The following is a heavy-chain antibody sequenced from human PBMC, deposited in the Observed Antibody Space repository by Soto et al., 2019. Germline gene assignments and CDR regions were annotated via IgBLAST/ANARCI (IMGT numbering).Heavy chain of an antibody. J-gene: IGHJ4*02. Sequence: GSLKISCKGSGYSFTNYWIGWVRQMPGKGLEWMGIINPADSDTRYSPSFQGQVTVSVDKSISTAYLQRGSLKASDTAMYYCVRPDSTGYYSHWGQGTPVTVSS. CDR3: VRPDSTGYYSH. V-gene: IGHV5-51*01. CDR2: INPADSDT. CDR1: GYSFTNYW. D-gene: IGHD3-9*01.